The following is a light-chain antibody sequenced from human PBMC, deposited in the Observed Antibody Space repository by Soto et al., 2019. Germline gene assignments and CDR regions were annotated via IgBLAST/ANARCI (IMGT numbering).Light chain of an antibody. V-gene: IGLV2-14*03. J-gene: IGLJ1*01. Sequence: QSAMTQPASVSGSPGQTITISCTGTSSDFGTYNSVSWYQQHPGRAPKVMIYDVSNRPSGVSNRFSASKSGNTASLTISGLQADDETDYYFSSYTISGNYVFGTGTKLTVL. CDR1: SSDFGTYNS. CDR3: SSYTISGNYV. CDR2: DVS.